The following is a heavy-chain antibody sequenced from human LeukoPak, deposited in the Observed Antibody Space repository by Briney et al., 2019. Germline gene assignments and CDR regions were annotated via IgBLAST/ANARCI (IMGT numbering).Heavy chain of an antibody. CDR2: IYYSGST. CDR1: GGSFSGYY. D-gene: IGHD3-16*01. CDR3: ARAPSRRYEGDGYFDY. J-gene: IGHJ4*02. V-gene: IGHV4-59*01. Sequence: PSETLSLTCAVYGGSFSGYYWSWIRQPPGKGLEWIGYIYYSGSTNYNPSLKSRVTISVDTSKNQFSLKLSSVTAADTAVYYCARAPSRRYEGDGYFDYWGQGTLVTASS.